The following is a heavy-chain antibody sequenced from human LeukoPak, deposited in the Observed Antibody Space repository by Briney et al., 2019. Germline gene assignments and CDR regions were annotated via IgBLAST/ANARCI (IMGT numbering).Heavy chain of an antibody. D-gene: IGHD6-19*01. CDR2: LSHSGTT. J-gene: IGHJ4*02. CDR1: GYSISSAYY. V-gene: IGHV4-38-2*02. CDR3: ARDMYSSGWYVD. Sequence: SETLSLTCTVSGYSISSAYYWGWIRQPPGKGLEWIGSLSHSGTTYYNPSLKSRVTISVDTSKNQFSLKLSSVTAADTAVYYCARDMYSSGWYVDWGQGTLSPPPQ.